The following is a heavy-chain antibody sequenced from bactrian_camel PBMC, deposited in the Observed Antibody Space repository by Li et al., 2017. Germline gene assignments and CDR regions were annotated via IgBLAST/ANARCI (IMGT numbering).Heavy chain of an antibody. CDR2: IDSYGGGAT. J-gene: IGHJ4*01. V-gene: IGHV3S26*01. Sequence: HVQLVESGGGSVRAGGSLRLSCAAAGYSDSNYCMGWFRQTPGKEREEVATIDSYGGGATTYAESVKGRLTISLDNVKNTVYLQMNNLEPEDTAMYSCASALTPWPAYPWKESTYKYWGRGPRSPSP. D-gene: IGHD1*01. CDR1: GYSDSNYC.